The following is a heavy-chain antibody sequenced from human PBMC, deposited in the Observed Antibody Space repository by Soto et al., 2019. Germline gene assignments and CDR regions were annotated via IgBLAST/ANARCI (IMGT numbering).Heavy chain of an antibody. Sequence: QVQLVQSGGEVAKPGASVKVSCKASGYTFTNYGINWVRQAPGLGLEWMGWINVYNGKTNYAQKFQARVTMTTDTSTNSVYMEQRSLRSDDTAVYYCARGPDPTYFDYWGQGTLVIVSS. V-gene: IGHV1-18*01. J-gene: IGHJ4*02. CDR3: ARGPDPTYFDY. CDR1: GYTFTNYG. CDR2: INVYNGKT.